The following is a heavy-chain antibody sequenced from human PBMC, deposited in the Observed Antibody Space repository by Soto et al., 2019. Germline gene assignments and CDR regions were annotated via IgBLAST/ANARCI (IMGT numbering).Heavy chain of an antibody. CDR2: ISYDGRNK. V-gene: IGHV3-30*18. CDR3: AKDVTAMVEVLGYYGMDV. J-gene: IGHJ6*02. Sequence: QVQLVESGGGVVQPGRSLRLSCAASGFTFSSYGMHWVRQAPGKGLEWVAVISYDGRNKSYADSVKGRFTISRDNSKNTLYLQMNSLRAEDTDVYYCAKDVTAMVEVLGYYGMDVWGQGTTVTVSS. CDR1: GFTFSSYG. D-gene: IGHD5-18*01.